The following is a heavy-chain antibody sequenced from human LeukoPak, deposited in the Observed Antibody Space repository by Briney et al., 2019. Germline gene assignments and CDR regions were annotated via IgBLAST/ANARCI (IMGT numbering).Heavy chain of an antibody. CDR1: GGSVSNYY. CDR2: IYYSGST. CDR3: ARHRTIPHDDAFDI. Sequence: PSETLSLTCIVSGGSVSNYYWSWIRQPPGKGLEWIGYIYYSGSTNYNPSLKSRVTILVDTSKNQFSLRLNSVTAADTAVYYCARHRTIPHDDAFDIWGQGTMVTVSS. V-gene: IGHV4-59*08. J-gene: IGHJ3*02. D-gene: IGHD2-2*02.